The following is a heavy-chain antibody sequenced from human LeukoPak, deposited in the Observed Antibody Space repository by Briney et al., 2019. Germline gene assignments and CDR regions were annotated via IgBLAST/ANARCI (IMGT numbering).Heavy chain of an antibody. V-gene: IGHV3-7*01. CDR1: GFTFSSYW. CDR3: ARTEDSSWSTRKDHDAFDI. Sequence: GGSLRLSCAASGFTFSSYWMGWVRQAPGKGLEWVANIKQDGSEKYYVDSVKGRFTISRDNAKNSLYLQMNSLRAEDTAVYYCARTEDSSWSTRKDHDAFDIWGQGTMVTVSS. D-gene: IGHD6-13*01. J-gene: IGHJ3*02. CDR2: IKQDGSEK.